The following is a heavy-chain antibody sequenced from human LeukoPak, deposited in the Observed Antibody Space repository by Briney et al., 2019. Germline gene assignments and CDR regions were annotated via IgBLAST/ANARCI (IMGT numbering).Heavy chain of an antibody. Sequence: GGSLRLSCAASGFTFNRSWLNWVRQAPGRGLEWVANMDPSGSQKRYVDSVKGRFTISKDHPGTSLYLEMNSLRTEDTAIYYCAIWASGNYWGQGTLVTVSS. CDR1: GFTFNRSW. D-gene: IGHD3-10*01. V-gene: IGHV3-7*01. J-gene: IGHJ4*02. CDR3: AIWASGNY. CDR2: MDPSGSQK.